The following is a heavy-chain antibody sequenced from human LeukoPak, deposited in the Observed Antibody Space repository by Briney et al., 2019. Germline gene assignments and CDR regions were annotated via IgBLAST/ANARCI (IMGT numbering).Heavy chain of an antibody. Sequence: ASVKASCKASGYTFINNWMHWVRQAPGQGLEWVGLINPTGTTTLYAQKFQGRVTLTRDMSTSTDYMELRSLKSEDTAVYYCARGLQETLAWLKALSAFDIWGQGTMVTVSS. V-gene: IGHV1-46*01. J-gene: IGHJ3*02. CDR2: INPTGTTT. CDR1: GYTFINNW. D-gene: IGHD5-24*01. CDR3: ARGLQETLAWLKALSAFDI.